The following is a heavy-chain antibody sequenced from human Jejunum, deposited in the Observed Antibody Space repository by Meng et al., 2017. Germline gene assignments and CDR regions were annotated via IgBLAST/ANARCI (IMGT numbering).Heavy chain of an antibody. J-gene: IGHJ4*02. CDR2: TYYRSKWYN. V-gene: IGHV6-1*01. CDR1: GDSVSSNSAA. D-gene: IGHD1-1*01. CDR3: ASWRYDH. Sequence: QDQLQQSGPGLVKPSQTLSLTCAISGDSVSSNSAAWNWIRQSPSRGLEWLGRTYYRSKWYNQYAVHVRSRITINPDTSKNQFSLHLDSVTPEDTAVYYCASWRYDHWGQGTLVTVSS.